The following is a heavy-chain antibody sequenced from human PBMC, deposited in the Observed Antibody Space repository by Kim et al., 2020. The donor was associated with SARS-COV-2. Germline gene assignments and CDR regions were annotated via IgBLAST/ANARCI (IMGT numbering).Heavy chain of an antibody. J-gene: IGHJ4*02. CDR2: ISSSSSYI. D-gene: IGHD3-10*01. V-gene: IGHV3-21*01. CDR3: AREVAGQDGSSQKPYSFDY. CDR1: GFTFSSYS. Sequence: GGSLRLSCAASGFTFSSYSMNWVRQAPGKGLEWVSSISSSSSYIYYPDSVKGRFTISRDNAKNSLYLQMNSLRAEDTAVYYCAREVAGQDGSSQKPYSFDYWGKETLVTISS.